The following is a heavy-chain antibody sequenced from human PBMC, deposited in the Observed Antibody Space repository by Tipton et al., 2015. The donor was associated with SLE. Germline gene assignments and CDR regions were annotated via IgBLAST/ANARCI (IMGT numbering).Heavy chain of an antibody. CDR2: TYYSGST. V-gene: IGHV4-61*05. CDR3: ARALLGWNGGYYYYGMDV. Sequence: TLSLTCTVSGGSISSSSYYWGWIRQPPGKGLEWIGYTYYSGSTNYNPSLKSRVTISVDTSQNQFSLKLSSVTAADTAVYYCARALLGWNGGYYYYGMDVWGQGTTVTVSS. D-gene: IGHD1-1*01. J-gene: IGHJ6*02. CDR1: GGSISSSSYY.